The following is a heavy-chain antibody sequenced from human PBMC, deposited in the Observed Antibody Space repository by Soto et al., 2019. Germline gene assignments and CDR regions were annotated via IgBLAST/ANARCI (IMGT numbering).Heavy chain of an antibody. CDR1: GFTFSDYY. CDR3: AREGVFWSGSYPPSKYYYMDV. Sequence: GGSLRLSCAGSGFTFSDYYINWVRQAPGKGLEWISYVSTRGSTVNYADSVEGRFTIFRDNAENSLYLQMNSLRPEDTAIYYCAREGVFWSGSYPPSKYYYMDVWGKGTTVPVSS. CDR2: VSTRGSTV. D-gene: IGHD3-3*01. J-gene: IGHJ6*03. V-gene: IGHV3-11*01.